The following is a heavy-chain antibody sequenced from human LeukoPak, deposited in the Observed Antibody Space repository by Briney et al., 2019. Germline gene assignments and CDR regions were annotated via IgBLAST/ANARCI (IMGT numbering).Heavy chain of an antibody. J-gene: IGHJ4*02. CDR3: TSDLPGGYSNYFDD. CDR2: TKSRVSGGTT. D-gene: IGHD4-23*01. CDR1: GFTFTNAW. V-gene: IGHV3-15*01. Sequence: PGGSLRLSCAASGFTFTNAWMSWVRQAPGKGPEWVGRTKSRVSGGTTDYAAPVKGRFTISRDDSKNTLHLQMDSLKTEDTAVYYCTSDLPGGYSNYFDDWGQGTLVTVSS.